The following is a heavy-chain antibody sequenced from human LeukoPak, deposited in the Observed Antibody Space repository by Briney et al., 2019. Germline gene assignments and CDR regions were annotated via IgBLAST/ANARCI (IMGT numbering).Heavy chain of an antibody. CDR2: ISGSGSST. V-gene: IGHV3-23*01. CDR1: GFTFSSYA. CDR3: AKAYSSGLYTPPTDAFDI. Sequence: GGSLRLSCAASGFTFSSYATSWVRQAPGKGLDWVSAISGSGSSTFYADSVEGRFTVSRDNSKNTLYLQMNSLRAEDTAVYYCAKAYSSGLYTPPTDAFDIWGQGTMVTVSS. D-gene: IGHD6-19*01. J-gene: IGHJ3*02.